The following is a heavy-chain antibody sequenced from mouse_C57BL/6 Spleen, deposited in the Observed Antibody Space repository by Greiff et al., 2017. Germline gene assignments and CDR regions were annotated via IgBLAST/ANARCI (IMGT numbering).Heavy chain of an antibody. V-gene: IGHV1-80*01. CDR2: IYPGDGDT. CDR1: GYAFSSYW. CDR3: ARLDDGYFDY. J-gene: IGHJ2*01. Sequence: VKLLESGAELVKPGASVKISCKASGYAFSSYWMNWVKQRPGKGLEWIGQIYPGDGDTNYNGKFKGKATLTADKSSSTAYMQLSSLTSEDSAVYFCARLDDGYFDYWGQGTTLTVSS. D-gene: IGHD2-3*01.